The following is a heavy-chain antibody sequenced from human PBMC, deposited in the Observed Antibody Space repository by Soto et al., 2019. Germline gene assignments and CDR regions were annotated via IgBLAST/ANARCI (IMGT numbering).Heavy chain of an antibody. D-gene: IGHD3-10*01. J-gene: IGHJ4*02. V-gene: IGHV3-23*01. Sequence: GGSLRLSCAASGFTFSSYAMSWVRQAPGKGLEWVSAISGSGGSTYYADSVKGRFTISRDNSKNTLYLQMNSLRAEDTAVYYCAKDEHELWFGGEKAVPFDYWGQGTLVTVSS. CDR2: ISGSGGST. CDR1: GFTFSSYA. CDR3: AKDEHELWFGGEKAVPFDY.